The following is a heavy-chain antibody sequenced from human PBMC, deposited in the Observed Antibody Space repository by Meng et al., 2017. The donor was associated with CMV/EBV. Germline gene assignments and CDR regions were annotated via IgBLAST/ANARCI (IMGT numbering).Heavy chain of an antibody. CDR2: IKSKTDGGTT. D-gene: IGHD5-18*01. V-gene: IGHV3-15*07. CDR3: TTDFSLWLLHPADY. CDR1: FTFSNAW. J-gene: IGHJ4*02. Sequence: FTFSNAWMNWVRQAPGRGLEWVGRIKSKTDGGTTDYAAPVKGRFTISRDDSKNTLYLQMNSLKTEDTAVYYRTTDFSLWLLHPADYWGQGTLVTVSS.